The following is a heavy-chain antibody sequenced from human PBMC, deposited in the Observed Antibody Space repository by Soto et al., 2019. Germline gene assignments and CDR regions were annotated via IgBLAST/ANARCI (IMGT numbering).Heavy chain of an antibody. Sequence: PGGSLRLSCAASGFTFSSYGMHWVRQAPGKGLEWVAVIWYDGSNKYYADSVKGRLTISRDNSKNTLYLQMNSLRAEDTAVYYCARTYYYDSSGSDDAFDIWGQGTMVT. J-gene: IGHJ3*02. D-gene: IGHD3-22*01. CDR1: GFTFSSYG. CDR3: ARTYYYDSSGSDDAFDI. CDR2: IWYDGSNK. V-gene: IGHV3-33*01.